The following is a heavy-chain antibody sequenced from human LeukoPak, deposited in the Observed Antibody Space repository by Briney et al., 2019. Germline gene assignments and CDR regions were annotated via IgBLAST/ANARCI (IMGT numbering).Heavy chain of an antibody. J-gene: IGHJ4*02. Sequence: PGGSLRLSCEASGITVSNTYVNWVRQAPGKGLEWVSVIYGDGTTYFADSVKGRFTISRDNAKNSLYLQMNSLRAEGTAVYYCARPLGIAVAGYDYWGQGTLVTVSS. D-gene: IGHD6-19*01. CDR2: IYGDGTT. CDR1: GITVSNTY. CDR3: ARPLGIAVAGYDY. V-gene: IGHV3-66*04.